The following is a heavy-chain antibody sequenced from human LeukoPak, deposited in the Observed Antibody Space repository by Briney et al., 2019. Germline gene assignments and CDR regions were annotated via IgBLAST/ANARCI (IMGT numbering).Heavy chain of an antibody. CDR2: LYNDAFDSAT. Sequence: PGGSLRLSCAASGFSFGDYYMGWIRQAPGKGLEWVSNLYNDAFDSATHYADSVKGRFTISRDNSQNTLYLQMNSLRAEDTAMYYCAREIGGGLHYFHSWGQGTPVTVSS. J-gene: IGHJ4*02. D-gene: IGHD1-26*01. CDR3: AREIGGGLHYFHS. CDR1: GFSFGDYY. V-gene: IGHV3-11*01.